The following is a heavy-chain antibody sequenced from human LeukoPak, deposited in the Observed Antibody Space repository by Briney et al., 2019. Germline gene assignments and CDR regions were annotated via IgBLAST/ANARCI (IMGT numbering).Heavy chain of an antibody. D-gene: IGHD3-22*01. CDR1: EYTFTGYY. J-gene: IGHJ4*02. CDR3: ARQHAFFDYYDSSGYYMN. CDR2: INPNSGGT. V-gene: IGHV1-2*02. Sequence: ASVKLSCKSSEYTFTGYYMHWERPAPGQGLERIGWINPNSGGTNYAQKFQGRVTMTRDTSISTAYMELSRLRSDDTAVYYCARQHAFFDYYDSSGYYMNWGQGSLVAVSS.